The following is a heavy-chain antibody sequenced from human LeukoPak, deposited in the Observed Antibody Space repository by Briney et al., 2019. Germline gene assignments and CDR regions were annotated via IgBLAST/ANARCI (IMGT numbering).Heavy chain of an antibody. V-gene: IGHV4-59*07. CDR3: ARGGYSSGWYGYYCDGMDV. CDR1: GGSISSYY. D-gene: IGHD6-19*01. CDR2: IYYGWST. J-gene: IGHJ6*02. Sequence: SVALSLTCTDCGGSISSYYWSWILQPPGKGREGIGYIYYGWSTNYNPSLKSRVTISVDTSKCQCSLKLSSVTAADTAVYYCARGGYSSGWYGYYCDGMDVWGQGNTVTASS.